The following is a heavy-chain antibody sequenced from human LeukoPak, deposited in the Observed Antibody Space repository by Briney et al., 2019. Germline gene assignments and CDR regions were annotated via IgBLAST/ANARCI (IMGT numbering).Heavy chain of an antibody. CDR2: ISPNNGNT. V-gene: IGHV1-18*01. CDR3: TRVRNSNNWWGAFDI. Sequence: ASVNVSCKAFGYTIDTSSISWVRQAPGQRLEGMGWISPNNGNTHYAQGVQGRVTMTTDTSRSTAYMELRSLRSDDTAVYYCTRVRNSNNWWGAFDIWGQGTMVTVSS. J-gene: IGHJ3*02. CDR1: GYTIDTSS. D-gene: IGHD1-1*01.